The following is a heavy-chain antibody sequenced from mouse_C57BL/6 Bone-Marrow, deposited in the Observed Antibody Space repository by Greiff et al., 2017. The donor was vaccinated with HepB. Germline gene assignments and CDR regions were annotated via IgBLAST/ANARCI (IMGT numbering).Heavy chain of an antibody. CDR3: ARKGTGKDFDY. V-gene: IGHV1-55*01. D-gene: IGHD2-1*01. J-gene: IGHJ2*01. Sequence: QVQLQQSGAELVKPGASVKMSCKASGYTFTSYWITWVKQRPGQGLEWIGDIYPGSGSTNYNEKFKSKATLTVDKSSSTAYMELRSLTSEDSAVYYCARKGTGKDFDYWGQGTTLTGSS. CDR2: IYPGSGST. CDR1: GYTFTSYW.